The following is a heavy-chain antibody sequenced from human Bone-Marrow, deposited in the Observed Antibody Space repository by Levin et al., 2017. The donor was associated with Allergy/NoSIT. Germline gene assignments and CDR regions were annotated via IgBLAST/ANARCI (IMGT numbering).Heavy chain of an antibody. Sequence: PGGSLRLSCAASGFTFSAYSINWVRQTPGKGLEWISYISSTSSIIHYADSVKGRFTVSRDNAENSVYLEMDSLRVEDTAVYYCARVEVSAYSSGYWGQGTLVTVSS. D-gene: IGHD3-22*01. J-gene: IGHJ4*02. V-gene: IGHV3-48*04. CDR2: ISSTSSII. CDR3: ARVEVSAYSSGY. CDR1: GFTFSAYS.